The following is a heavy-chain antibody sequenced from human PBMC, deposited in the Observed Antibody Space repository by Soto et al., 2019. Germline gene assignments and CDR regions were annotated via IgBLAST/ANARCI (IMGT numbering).Heavy chain of an antibody. CDR2: IYYTGST. Sequence: PSETLSLTCTVSGGSISSYYWSWIRQPPGKGLEWIAYIYYTGSTNYNPSLKSRVTLSADTSKNQFSLKLISVTAADTAMYYCARVDSSGSYFYYWGQGTLVTVSS. D-gene: IGHD3-22*01. CDR1: GGSISSYY. V-gene: IGHV4-59*01. J-gene: IGHJ4*02. CDR3: ARVDSSGSYFYY.